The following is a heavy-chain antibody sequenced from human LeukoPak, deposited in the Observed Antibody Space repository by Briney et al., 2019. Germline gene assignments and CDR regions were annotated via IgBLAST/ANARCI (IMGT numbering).Heavy chain of an antibody. CDR3: ARQRYSDY. CDR2: IKEGGSEN. CDR1: GFTFSTLS. J-gene: IGHJ4*02. D-gene: IGHD1-1*01. V-gene: IGHV3-7*01. Sequence: GGSLTLSCAASGFTFSTLSMNWLRQAPGKGLEGVANIKEGGSENSYVASVKGRVTISRNKAKNTLYLQLNSLRAEDTAVYFCARQRYSDYWGQGTLVTVSS.